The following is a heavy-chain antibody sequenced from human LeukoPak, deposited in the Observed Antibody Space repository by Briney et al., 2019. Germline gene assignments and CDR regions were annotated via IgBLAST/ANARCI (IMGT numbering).Heavy chain of an antibody. V-gene: IGHV3-74*01. CDR1: GFTFSNFW. Sequence: GGSLRLSCAASGFTFSNFWMHWVRQAPGKGLVWVALIYGDGSFTRYADSVKGRFTISRDNAKNTLYLQMNSLRAEDTAVYYCARDITGMDVWGQGTTVTVSS. J-gene: IGHJ6*02. CDR2: IYGDGSFT. CDR3: ARDITGMDV.